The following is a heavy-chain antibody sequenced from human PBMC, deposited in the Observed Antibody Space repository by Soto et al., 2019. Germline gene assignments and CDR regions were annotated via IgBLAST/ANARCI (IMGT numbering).Heavy chain of an antibody. CDR3: ASLLSQFDEWAYYYYYMDV. D-gene: IGHD1-26*01. V-gene: IGHV4-39*01. CDR1: GGSISSSSYY. J-gene: IGHJ6*03. Sequence: QLQLQESGPGLVKPSETLSLTCTVSGGSISSSSYYWGWIRQPPGKGLEWIGSIYYSGSTYYNPSLKSRVTISVDTSKNQFSLKLSSVTAADTAVYYCASLLSQFDEWAYYYYYMDVWGKGTTVTVSS. CDR2: IYYSGST.